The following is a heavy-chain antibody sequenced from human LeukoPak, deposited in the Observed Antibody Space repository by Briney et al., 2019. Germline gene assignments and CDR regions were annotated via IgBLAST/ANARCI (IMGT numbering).Heavy chain of an antibody. J-gene: IGHJ5*02. D-gene: IGHD3-22*01. V-gene: IGHV4-34*01. CDR1: GGSFSGYY. CDR2: INHSGST. CDR3: ARDRLYDSSGYYVSLNWFDP. Sequence: SETLSLTCAVYGGSFSGYYWSWIRQPPGKGLEWIGEINHSGSTNYNPSLKSRVTISVDTSKNQFSLKLSSVTAADTAVYYCARDRLYDSSGYYVSLNWFDPWGQGTLVTVSS.